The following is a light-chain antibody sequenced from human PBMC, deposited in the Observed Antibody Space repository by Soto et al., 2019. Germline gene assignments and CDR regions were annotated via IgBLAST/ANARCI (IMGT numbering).Light chain of an antibody. Sequence: QSALTQPASVSGSPGQSITISCTGTSSDVGSYNLVSWYQQLPGKVPKLIIFEDTKRPSGVSNRFSGSKSGNTASLTISGLQAEDEADYHCCSYAGTGTSLVFGGGIKLTVL. V-gene: IGLV2-23*01. CDR3: CSYAGTGTSLV. CDR1: SSDVGSYNL. CDR2: EDT. J-gene: IGLJ2*01.